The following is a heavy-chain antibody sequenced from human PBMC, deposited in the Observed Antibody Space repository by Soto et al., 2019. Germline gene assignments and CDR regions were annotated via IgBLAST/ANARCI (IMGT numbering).Heavy chain of an antibody. CDR1: GFTFSNAW. V-gene: IGHV3-15*01. J-gene: IGHJ4*02. CDR3: TTESEGGVVVTQPFDY. D-gene: IGHD3-22*01. CDR2: IKSKTDGGTT. Sequence: VGSLRLSCAASGFTFSNAWMSWVRQAPGKGLEWVGRIKSKTDGGTTDYAAPVKGRFTISRDDSKNTLYLQMNSLKTEDTAVYYCTTESEGGVVVTQPFDYWGQGTLVTVSS.